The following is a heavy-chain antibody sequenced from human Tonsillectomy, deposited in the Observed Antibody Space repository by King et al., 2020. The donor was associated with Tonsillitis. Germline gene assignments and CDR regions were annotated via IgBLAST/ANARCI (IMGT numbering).Heavy chain of an antibody. CDR2: LSYHGSNE. V-gene: IGHV3-30*18. D-gene: IGHD5-18*01. CDR1: GFIFRSYD. J-gene: IGHJ4*02. CDR3: AKTRRGYSYGPYFDY. Sequence: VQLVESGGGVVQPGRSLRLSCAASGFIFRSYDMHWVRQAPGKGLEWGAILSYHGSNEYYADSVKGRFTISRDNSKNTLYLQMNSLRAEDTAVYYCAKTRRGYSYGPYFDYWGQGTLVTVSS.